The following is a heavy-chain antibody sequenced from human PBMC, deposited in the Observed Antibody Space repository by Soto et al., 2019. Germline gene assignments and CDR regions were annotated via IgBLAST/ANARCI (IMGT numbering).Heavy chain of an antibody. CDR2: IYYSGST. D-gene: IGHD6-13*01. Sequence: QLQLQESGPGLVKPSETLSLTCTVSGGSISSSSYYWGWIRQPPGKGLEWIGSIYYSGSTYYNPYRTSRVTISIDTSKNQFPLKLSSVTAADPAVYYCAARYSSSWYSYYFDYWGQGTLVTVSS. CDR3: AARYSSSWYSYYFDY. V-gene: IGHV4-39*01. J-gene: IGHJ4*02. CDR1: GGSISSSSYY.